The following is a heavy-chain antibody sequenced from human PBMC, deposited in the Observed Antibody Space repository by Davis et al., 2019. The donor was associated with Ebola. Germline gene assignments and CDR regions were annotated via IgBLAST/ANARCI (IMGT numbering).Heavy chain of an antibody. D-gene: IGHD3-10*01. V-gene: IGHV3-23*01. CDR3: VSYGPGIGGL. Sequence: PGGSLRLSCEVSGFTFSNYAMSWVRQAPGKGLQWVSGINDIGGNPQHADSVKGRFTISRDNSKNMLFLQMNSLRVEDTAVYYCVSYGPGIGGLWGQGTQVTVPS. CDR2: INDIGGNP. CDR1: GFTFSNYA. J-gene: IGHJ4*02.